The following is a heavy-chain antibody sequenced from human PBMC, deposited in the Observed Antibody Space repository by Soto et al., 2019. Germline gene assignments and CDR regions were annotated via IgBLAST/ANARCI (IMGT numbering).Heavy chain of an antibody. Sequence: GGSLRLSCAASGFTFSSYGVNWVRQAPGEGLEWVSHISASGNSVYYAHSVKGRFTISRDNAKNSLYPQMNNLRAADTAVYYCARGYSGGWSRGGYFDYWGQGILVTVSS. CDR1: GFTFSSYG. D-gene: IGHD6-19*01. CDR2: ISASGNSV. V-gene: IGHV3-48*03. CDR3: ARGYSGGWSRGGYFDY. J-gene: IGHJ4*02.